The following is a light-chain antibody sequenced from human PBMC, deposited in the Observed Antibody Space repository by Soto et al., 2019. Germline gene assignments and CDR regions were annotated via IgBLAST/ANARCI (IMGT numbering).Light chain of an antibody. CDR2: DAS. J-gene: IGKJ5*01. V-gene: IGKV3-11*01. Sequence: ILMTQSPATLSLSPGERATLSCRASQDISIYLAWYQQKPGQAPRLLIYDASNRATGIPARFSGSGSGTDFTLTISSLEPEDFAVYYCQQRTNWPAFGQGTRLEIK. CDR1: QDISIY. CDR3: QQRTNWPA.